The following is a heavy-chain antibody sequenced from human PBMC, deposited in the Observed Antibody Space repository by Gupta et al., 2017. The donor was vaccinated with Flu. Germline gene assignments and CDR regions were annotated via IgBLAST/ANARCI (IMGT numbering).Heavy chain of an antibody. CDR3: ARVGWTYRSRSGFLLD. V-gene: IGHV4-34*01. D-gene: IGHD3-22*01. CDR2: ISPSGTT. CDR1: YF. J-gene: IGHJ1*01. Sequence: YFWGWIRQTPGKVLGWSGEISPSGTTKSNTSLESRVIISVDTYNSQFSLRLTYLTAADTAVYYCARVGWTYRSRSGFLLDWGQGTLVTV.